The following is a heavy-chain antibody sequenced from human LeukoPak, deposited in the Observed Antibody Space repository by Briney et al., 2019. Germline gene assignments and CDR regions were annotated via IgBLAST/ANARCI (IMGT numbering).Heavy chain of an antibody. CDR1: GGTFSSYA. D-gene: IGHD3-22*01. CDR2: IIPIFGTA. J-gene: IGHJ4*02. CDR3: AREAGGYYDSSGPSLQPFDY. V-gene: IGHV1-69*06. Sequence: SVKVSCKASGGTFSSYAISWVRQAPGQGLEWMGGIIPIFGTANYAQKFQGRVTITADKSTSTAYMELSSLRSEDTAVYYCAREAGGYYDSSGPSLQPFDYWGQGTLVTVSS.